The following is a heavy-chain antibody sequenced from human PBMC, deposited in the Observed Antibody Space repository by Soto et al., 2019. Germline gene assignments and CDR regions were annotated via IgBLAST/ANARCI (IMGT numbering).Heavy chain of an antibody. J-gene: IGHJ4*02. CDR2: ISGSGGST. CDR1: GFTFSSYA. V-gene: IGHV3-23*01. D-gene: IGHD6-19*01. Sequence: SGGSLRLSCAASGFTFSSYAMSWVRQAPGKGLEWVSAISGSGGSTYYADSVKGRFTISRDNSKNTLYLQMNSLRAEDTAVYYCAKSGEQWLRIYYFDYWGQGTLVTVSS. CDR3: AKSGEQWLRIYYFDY.